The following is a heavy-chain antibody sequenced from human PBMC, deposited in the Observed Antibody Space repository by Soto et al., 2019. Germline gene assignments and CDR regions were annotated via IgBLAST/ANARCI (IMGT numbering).Heavy chain of an antibody. D-gene: IGHD3-10*01. CDR3: AKDRQGSGPDFDL. CDR1: GFTFLNYD. Sequence: EVQLLESGGDLVQPGGSLRLSCVASGFTFLNYDMHWVRQAPGKGLEWVAGISGSGGTFDANSVRGRFTISKDDSKNTLYLLMNSLSVEDTALYYCAKDRQGSGPDFDLWGRGTLVTVSS. CDR2: ISGSGGT. J-gene: IGHJ2*01. V-gene: IGHV3-23*01.